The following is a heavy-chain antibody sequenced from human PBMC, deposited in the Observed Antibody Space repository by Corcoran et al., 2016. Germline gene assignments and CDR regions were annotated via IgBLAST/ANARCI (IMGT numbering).Heavy chain of an antibody. D-gene: IGHD6-19*01. CDR2: INHSGST. Sequence: QVQLQQWGAGLLKPSETLSLTCAVYGGSFSGYYWSWIRQPPGKGLEWIGEINHSGSTNYNPSLKSRVTISVDTSKNQFSLKLSSVTAAAAAVYSCARLTGIAVAGTFDYWGQGTLVTVSS. CDR3: ARLTGIAVAGTFDY. V-gene: IGHV4-34*01. J-gene: IGHJ4*02. CDR1: GGSFSGYY.